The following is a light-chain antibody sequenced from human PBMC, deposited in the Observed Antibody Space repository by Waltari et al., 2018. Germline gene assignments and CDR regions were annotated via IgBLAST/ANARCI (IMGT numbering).Light chain of an antibody. V-gene: IGKV4-1*01. Sequence: DIVMTQSPESLAVSLGERATINCKSSQSVLKTSTNKNYLAWYQHRPGQPPKLLFYWSSTRESGVPDRFSSSGSGTDFTLTISSLQAEDVAVYYCQQYYNAPVTFGGGTKVEI. CDR3: QQYYNAPVT. CDR1: QSVLKTSTNKNY. CDR2: WSS. J-gene: IGKJ4*01.